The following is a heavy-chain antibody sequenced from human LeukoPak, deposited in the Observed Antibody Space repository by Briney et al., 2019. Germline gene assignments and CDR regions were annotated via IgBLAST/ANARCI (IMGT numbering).Heavy chain of an antibody. J-gene: IGHJ4*02. Sequence: GGSPRLSCAASGFTFDDYGMSWVRQAPGKGLEWVSGINWNGGSTGYADSVKGRFTISRDNAKNSLYLQMNSLRAEDTALYYCARNYYDSSGVPWTYWGQGTLVTVSS. V-gene: IGHV3-20*04. CDR1: GFTFDDYG. CDR3: ARNYYDSSGVPWTY. D-gene: IGHD3-22*01. CDR2: INWNGGST.